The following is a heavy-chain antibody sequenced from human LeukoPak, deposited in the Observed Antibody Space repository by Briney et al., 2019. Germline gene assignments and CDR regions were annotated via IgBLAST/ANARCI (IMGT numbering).Heavy chain of an antibody. D-gene: IGHD1-26*01. CDR1: GGSISSYY. Sequence: PSETLSLTCTVSGGSISSYYWSWIRQPAGKGLEWIGRIYTSGSTNYNPSLKRRVTMSVDTSKNQFSLKLSSVTAADTAVYYCARETGSGSYSYYYYMDVWGKGTTVTVSS. J-gene: IGHJ6*03. CDR3: ARETGSGSYSYYYYMDV. CDR2: IYTSGST. V-gene: IGHV4-4*07.